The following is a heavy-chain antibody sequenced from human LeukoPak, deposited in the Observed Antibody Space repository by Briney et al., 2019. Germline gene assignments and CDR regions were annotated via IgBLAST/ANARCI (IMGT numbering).Heavy chain of an antibody. J-gene: IGHJ5*02. CDR3: ARDGDQLLYNWFDP. D-gene: IGHD2-2*01. CDR1: GGSISSYY. CDR2: IYTGGST. Sequence: SETLSLTCTVSGGSISSYYWSWIRQPAGKGLEWIGRIYTGGSTNYNPSLKSRVTMSVDTSKNQFSLKLSSVTAADTAVYYCARDGDQLLYNWFDPWGQGTLVTVSS. V-gene: IGHV4-4*07.